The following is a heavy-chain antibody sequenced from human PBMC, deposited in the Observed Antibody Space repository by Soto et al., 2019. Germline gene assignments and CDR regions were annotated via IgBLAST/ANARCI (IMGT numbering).Heavy chain of an antibody. CDR1: GYAFTGYY. Sequence: ASVKVSCKSSGYAFTGYYIHWVRQAPGQGLGWMGWINPNSGDTNYAQKFQGRVTMTRDTSFSTAYMELGSLRSDDTAVYYCATRYSYVHFWGQGTLVTVSS. CDR3: ATRYSYVHF. J-gene: IGHJ4*02. CDR2: INPNSGDT. D-gene: IGHD5-18*01. V-gene: IGHV1-2*02.